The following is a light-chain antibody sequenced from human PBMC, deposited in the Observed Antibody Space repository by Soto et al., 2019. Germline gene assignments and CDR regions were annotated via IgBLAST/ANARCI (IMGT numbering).Light chain of an antibody. CDR1: QSIHTS. V-gene: IGKV3-20*01. CDR2: DAS. CDR3: QQYGSSLT. J-gene: IGKJ4*01. Sequence: VLTQSPATLSLSPGERATLSCRASQSIHTSLAWYQQKSGKPPRLVIYDASNRATGIPDRFSGSGSGTDFTLTISRLEPEDFAVYYCQQYGSSLTFGGGTKVDIK.